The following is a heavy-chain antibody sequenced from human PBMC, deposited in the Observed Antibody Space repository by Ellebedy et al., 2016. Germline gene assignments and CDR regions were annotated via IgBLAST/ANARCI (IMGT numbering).Heavy chain of an antibody. V-gene: IGHV4-39*07. CDR1: GGSISSSSYY. CDR2: INHSGST. J-gene: IGHJ4*02. D-gene: IGHD3-10*01. Sequence: SETLSLTCTVSGGSISSSSYYWGWIRQPPGKGLEWIGEINHSGSTNYNPSLKSRVTISVDTSKNQFSLKLSSVTAADTAVYYCASDSMYYYGSGSAGSFDYWGQGTLVTVSS. CDR3: ASDSMYYYGSGSAGSFDY.